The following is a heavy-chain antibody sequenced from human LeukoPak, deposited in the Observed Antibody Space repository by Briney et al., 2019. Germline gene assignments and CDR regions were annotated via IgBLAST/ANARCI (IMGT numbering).Heavy chain of an antibody. CDR1: GFTFSSYD. V-gene: IGHV3-13*01. Sequence: GGSLRLSCAASGFTFSSYDMHWVRQATGKGLEWVSAIGTAGDTYYPGSVKGRFTISRENAKNSLYLQMNSLRAGDTAVYYCARANHPFTFGGVGFDYWGQGTLVTVSS. J-gene: IGHJ4*02. CDR2: IGTAGDT. D-gene: IGHD3-16*01. CDR3: ARANHPFTFGGVGFDY.